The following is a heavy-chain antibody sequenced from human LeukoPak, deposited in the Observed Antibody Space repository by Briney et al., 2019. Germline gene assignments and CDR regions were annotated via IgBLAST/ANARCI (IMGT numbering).Heavy chain of an antibody. V-gene: IGHV3-21*01. CDR2: ISSSSSYI. D-gene: IGHD6-19*01. CDR1: GFTFSSYR. Sequence: GGSLRLSCAASGFTFSSYRMNWVRQAPGRGLEWVSSISSSSSYIYYADSVKGRFIISRDNYKNRLFLQMNRLTPDDTALYYCLNSGFDPWGQGTLVTVSS. J-gene: IGHJ5*02. CDR3: LNSGFDP.